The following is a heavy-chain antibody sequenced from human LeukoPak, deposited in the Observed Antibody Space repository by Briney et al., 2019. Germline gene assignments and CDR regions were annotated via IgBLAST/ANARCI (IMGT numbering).Heavy chain of an antibody. CDR1: GFTFSSYA. V-gene: IGHV3-30*04. CDR2: ISYDGSNK. D-gene: IGHD2-15*01. J-gene: IGHJ4*02. Sequence: PGRSLRLSCAASGFTFSSYAMHWARQAPGKGLEWVAVISYDGSNKYYADSVKGRFTISRDNSKNTLYLQMNSLRAEDTAVYYCARDWGYCSGGSCYSFDYWGQGTLVTVSS. CDR3: ARDWGYCSGGSCYSFDY.